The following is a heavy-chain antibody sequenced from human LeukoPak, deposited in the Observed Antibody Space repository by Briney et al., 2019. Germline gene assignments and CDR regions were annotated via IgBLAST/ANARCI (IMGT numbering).Heavy chain of an antibody. CDR2: ISYDGGNK. CDR1: GFTFSSYG. V-gene: IGHV3-30*03. J-gene: IGHJ4*02. CDR3: ARDLGSYSSGWYMGFDY. D-gene: IGHD6-19*01. Sequence: PGGSLSLSCAASGFTFSSYGMHWVRQAPGKGLEWVAVISYDGGNKYYTDSVKGRFTVSRDNAKNSLYLQMNSLRADDTAIYYCARDLGSYSSGWYMGFDYWGQGTLVTVSP.